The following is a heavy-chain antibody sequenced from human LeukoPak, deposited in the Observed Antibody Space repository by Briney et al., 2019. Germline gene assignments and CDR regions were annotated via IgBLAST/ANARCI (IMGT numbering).Heavy chain of an antibody. CDR1: GFTFRNYA. D-gene: IGHD4-23*01. CDR2: ISGSGGTT. CDR3: ARERGSSGGNTNGYFDY. V-gene: IGHV3-23*01. J-gene: IGHJ4*02. Sequence: PGGSLRLSCAASGFTFRNYAMSWVRQAPGKGLEWVSVISGSGGTTYSADSVKGRFTISRDNSKNTLYLQMNSLRAEDTAAYYCARERGSSGGNTNGYFDYWGQGALVTVSS.